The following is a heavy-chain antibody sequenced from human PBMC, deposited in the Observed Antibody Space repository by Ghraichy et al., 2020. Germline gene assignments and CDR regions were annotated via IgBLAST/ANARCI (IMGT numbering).Heavy chain of an antibody. CDR2: MDPNNGNT. CDR1: RYTFTNYD. V-gene: IGHV1-8*01. Sequence: ASVKVSCKASRYTFTNYDINWVRQATGQGLEWMGRMDPNNGNTGYAHKFQGRVTLSRDTSMTTAFLEQTSLTSEDKAVYYCATGLPQTFWATDAQAFDHWGQGTLVTVS. CDR3: ATGLPQTFWATDAQAFDH. D-gene: IGHD3-3*01. J-gene: IGHJ4*02.